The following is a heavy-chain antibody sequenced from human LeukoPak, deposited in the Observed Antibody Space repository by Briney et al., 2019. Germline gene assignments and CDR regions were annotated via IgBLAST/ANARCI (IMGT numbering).Heavy chain of an antibody. CDR3: ASWGYSYDIDY. D-gene: IGHD5-18*01. V-gene: IGHV3-74*01. J-gene: IGHJ4*02. Sequence: GRSLRLSCAASGFTFSSYWMHWVRQAPGKGLVWVSRINSDGSSTSYADSVKGRFTISRDNAKNTLYLQMNSLRAEDTAVYYCASWGYSYDIDYWGQGTLVTVSS. CDR2: INSDGSST. CDR1: GFTFSSYW.